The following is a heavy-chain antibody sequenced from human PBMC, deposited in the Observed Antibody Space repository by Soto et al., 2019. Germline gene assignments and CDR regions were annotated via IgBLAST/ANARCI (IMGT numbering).Heavy chain of an antibody. D-gene: IGHD3-10*01. Sequence: ASVKVSGKASGYTFTSYGISWVRQAPGQGLEWMGWISAYNGNTNYAQKLQGRVTMTTDTSTSTAYMELRSLRSDDTAVYYCAVDTYGSGSYYNRLPDYWGQGTLVTVSS. CDR1: GYTFTSYG. V-gene: IGHV1-18*01. CDR2: ISAYNGNT. J-gene: IGHJ4*02. CDR3: AVDTYGSGSYYNRLPDY.